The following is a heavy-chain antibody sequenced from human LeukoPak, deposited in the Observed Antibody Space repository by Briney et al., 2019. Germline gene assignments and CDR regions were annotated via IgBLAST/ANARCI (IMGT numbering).Heavy chain of an antibody. Sequence: SVKVSCKASGGTFSSYAISWVRQAPGQGLEWMGGIIPIFGTANYAQKFQGRVTITADESTSTAYMELSSLRSEDTAVYYCASNLHYYDSSGGNLFDYWGQGTLVTVSS. V-gene: IGHV1-69*13. CDR1: GGTFSSYA. CDR2: IIPIFGTA. CDR3: ASNLHYYDSSGGNLFDY. D-gene: IGHD3-22*01. J-gene: IGHJ4*02.